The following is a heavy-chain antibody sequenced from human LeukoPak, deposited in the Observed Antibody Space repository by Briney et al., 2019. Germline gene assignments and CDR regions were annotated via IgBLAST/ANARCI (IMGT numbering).Heavy chain of an antibody. CDR1: GYSFTTYW. CDR2: IYPGDSDT. CDR3: ARLLEGVAGTWGY. V-gene: IGHV5-51*01. J-gene: IGHJ4*02. D-gene: IGHD6-19*01. Sequence: GESLKISCKGSGYSFTTYWIAWVRQMPGKGLERMGMIYPGDSDTGYSPSFQGQVTISADKSISTAYLQWSSLKASDTAMYYCARLLEGVAGTWGYWGQGTLVTVS.